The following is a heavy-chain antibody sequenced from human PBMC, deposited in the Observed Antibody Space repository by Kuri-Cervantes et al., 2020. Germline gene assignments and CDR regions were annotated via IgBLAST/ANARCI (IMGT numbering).Heavy chain of an antibody. D-gene: IGHD3-16*01. J-gene: IGHJ6*04. V-gene: IGHV3-7*04. CDR1: GFTFSDSY. Sequence: SGFTFSDSYMRWIRQAPGKGLEWVANIKQDGSEKYYVDSLKGRFTISRDNAKNSLYLQMKSLRAEDTAVYYCARVLIGLGVWGKGTTVTVSS. CDR3: ARVLIGLGV. CDR2: IKQDGSEK.